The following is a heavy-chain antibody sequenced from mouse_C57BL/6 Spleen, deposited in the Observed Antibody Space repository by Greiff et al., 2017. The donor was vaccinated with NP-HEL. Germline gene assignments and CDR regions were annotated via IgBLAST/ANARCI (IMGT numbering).Heavy chain of an antibody. J-gene: IGHJ4*01. CDR1: GYAFSSSW. CDR3: ARDDDGSLYAMDY. CDR2: IYPGDGDT. D-gene: IGHD2-3*01. V-gene: IGHV1-82*01. Sequence: QVQLQQSGPELVKPGASVKISCKASGYAFSSSWMNWVKQRPGKGLEWIGRIYPGDGDTNYNGKFKGKATLTADKSSSTAYMQLSSLTSEDSAVYFCARDDDGSLYAMDYWGQGTSVTVSS.